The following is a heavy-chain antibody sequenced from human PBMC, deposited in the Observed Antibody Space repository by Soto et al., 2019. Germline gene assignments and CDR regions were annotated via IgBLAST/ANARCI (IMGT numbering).Heavy chain of an antibody. CDR2: IYHSGST. D-gene: IGHD6-13*01. J-gene: IGHJ4*02. CDR1: GGSVSSSNL. V-gene: IGHV4-4*02. CDR3: ARSPRSIAAGGIDY. Sequence: QVQLQESGPGLVKPSGSLSLTCADSGGSVSSSNLWTWVRQPPGKGLEWIGEIYHSGSTNYNPSLKRRVTISVDKSKSQFSLKVTSVTAADTAVYYCARSPRSIAAGGIDYWGQGILVTVSS.